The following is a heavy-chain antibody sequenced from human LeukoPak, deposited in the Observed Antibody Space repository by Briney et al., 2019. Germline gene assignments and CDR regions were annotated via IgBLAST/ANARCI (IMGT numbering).Heavy chain of an antibody. CDR3: ARSGSDFDC. CDR1: GFTFDDYA. Sequence: PGGSLRLSCAASGFTFDDYAMHWVRQAPGKGLEWVSGISWNSGSIGYADSVKGRFTISRDNAKTSQYLQINSLRVEDTAVYYCARSGSDFDCWGQGTLVSVSS. V-gene: IGHV3-9*01. J-gene: IGHJ4*02. CDR2: ISWNSGSI. D-gene: IGHD1-26*01.